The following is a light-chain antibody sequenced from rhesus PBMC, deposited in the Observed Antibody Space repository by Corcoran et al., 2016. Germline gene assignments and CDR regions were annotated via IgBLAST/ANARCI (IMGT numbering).Light chain of an antibody. V-gene: IGKV1-38*01. Sequence: DIQLTQSPSSLSASVGDRVTITCRASQDISSYLAWDQQKPGKAPILLIYDASNLQSGVPSRFSGCGSGTHFTLTSSSLQPEDFAVYYCQQRNGYPYSFGQGTKVEIK. CDR2: DAS. J-gene: IGKJ2*01. CDR1: QDISSY. CDR3: QQRNGYPYS.